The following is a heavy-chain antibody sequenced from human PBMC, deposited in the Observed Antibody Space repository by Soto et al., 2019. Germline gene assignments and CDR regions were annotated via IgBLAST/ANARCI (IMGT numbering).Heavy chain of an antibody. CDR3: ARERWLDRGALDY. CDR2: IWYDGSNK. V-gene: IGHV3-33*01. J-gene: IGHJ4*02. D-gene: IGHD6-19*01. Sequence: PGGSLRLSCAASGFTFSSYGMHWVRQAPGKGLEWVAVIWYDGSNKYYADSVKGRFTISRDNSKNTLYLQMNSLRAEDTAVYYCARERWLDRGALDYWGQGTLVTVSS. CDR1: GFTFSSYG.